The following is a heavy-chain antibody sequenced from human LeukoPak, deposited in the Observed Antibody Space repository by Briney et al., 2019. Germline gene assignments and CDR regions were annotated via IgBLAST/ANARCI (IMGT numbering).Heavy chain of an antibody. Sequence: SETLSLTCTVSGGSITTSSYYWGWIRQPPGKGLEWIGYIYHTGNTYYNPSLKSRVAISIDRSKNQFSLKLSSVTAADTAVYFCARGGYYGSGSYYDYWGQGTLVTVSS. CDR2: IYHTGNT. CDR3: ARGGYYGSGSYYDY. D-gene: IGHD3-10*01. V-gene: IGHV4-39*07. J-gene: IGHJ4*02. CDR1: GGSITTSSYY.